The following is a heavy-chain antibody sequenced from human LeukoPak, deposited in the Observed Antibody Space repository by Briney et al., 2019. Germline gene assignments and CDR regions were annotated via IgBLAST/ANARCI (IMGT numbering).Heavy chain of an antibody. Sequence: PSETLSLTCTVSGGSISSYYWSWIRQPPGKGLEWIGYIYYSGSTNYNPSLKSRVTISVDTSKNQFSLKLSSVTAADTAVYYCASDRGSGSWYGRDYWGQGTLVTVSS. V-gene: IGHV4-59*12. CDR2: IYYSGST. D-gene: IGHD6-13*01. CDR3: ASDRGSGSWYGRDY. CDR1: GGSISSYY. J-gene: IGHJ4*02.